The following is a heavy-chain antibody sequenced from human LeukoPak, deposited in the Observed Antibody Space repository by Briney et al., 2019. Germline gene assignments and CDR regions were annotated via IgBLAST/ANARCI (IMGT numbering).Heavy chain of an antibody. J-gene: IGHJ4*02. CDR3: ARDREQITMVRGALDY. D-gene: IGHD3-10*01. CDR1: GFTFSSYG. CDR2: IWYDGSNK. Sequence: GRPLRLSCAASGFTFSSYGMHWVRQAPGKGLEWVAVIWYDGSNKYYADSVKGRFTISRDNSKNTLYLQMNSLRAEDTAVYYCARDREQITMVRGALDYWGQGTLVTVSS. V-gene: IGHV3-33*01.